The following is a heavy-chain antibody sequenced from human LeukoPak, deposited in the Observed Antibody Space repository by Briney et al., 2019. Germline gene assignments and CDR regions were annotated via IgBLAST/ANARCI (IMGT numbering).Heavy chain of an antibody. CDR3: ARDRWELLAFDI. V-gene: IGHV3-48*01. CDR2: ISSSSSTI. D-gene: IGHD1-26*01. Sequence: PGGSLRLSCAASGFTFSSYSMNWVRQAPGKGLEWVTYISSSSSTIYYADSVKGRFTISRDNAKNSLYLQMNSLRAEDTAVYYCARDRWELLAFDIWGQRTMVTVSS. CDR1: GFTFSSYS. J-gene: IGHJ3*02.